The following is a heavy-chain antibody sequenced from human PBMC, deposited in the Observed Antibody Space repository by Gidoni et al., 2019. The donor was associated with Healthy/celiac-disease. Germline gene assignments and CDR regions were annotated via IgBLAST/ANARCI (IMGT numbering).Heavy chain of an antibody. CDR3: ARAPSIAVAGTYNWFDP. V-gene: IGHV1-46*01. D-gene: IGHD6-19*01. CDR2: INPSGGST. Sequence: QVQLVQSGAEVKKPGASVKVSCKASGYTFTSYYMHWVRQAPGQGLEWMGIINPSGGSTSYAQKFQGRVTMTRDTSTSTVYMELSSLRSEDTAVYYCARAPSIAVAGTYNWFDPWGQGTLVTVSS. CDR1: GYTFTSYY. J-gene: IGHJ5*02.